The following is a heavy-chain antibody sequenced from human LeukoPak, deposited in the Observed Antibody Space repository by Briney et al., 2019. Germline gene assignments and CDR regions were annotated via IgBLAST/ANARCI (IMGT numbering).Heavy chain of an antibody. J-gene: IGHJ5*02. V-gene: IGHV3-7*03. CDR1: GFTFSRYW. Sequence: GGSLRLSCAASGFTFSRYWMSWVRQAPGKGLEWVANINEDGSEKNYVDSVKGRFTISRDNSKNTLYLQMNSLRAEDTAVYYCARVRGATGGNWFDPWGQGTLVTVSS. CDR3: ARVRGATGGNWFDP. D-gene: IGHD3-10*01. CDR2: INEDGSEK.